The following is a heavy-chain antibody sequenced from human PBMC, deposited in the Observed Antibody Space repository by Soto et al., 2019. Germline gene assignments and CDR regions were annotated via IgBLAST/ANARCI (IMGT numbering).Heavy chain of an antibody. CDR1: GFTFSDHY. CDR3: ARELRLYDYYMDV. CDR2: TRNKANSYTT. Sequence: GGSLRLSCAASGFTFSDHYMDWVRQAPGKGLEWVGRTRNKANSYTTEYAASVKCRFTSSSDDSKNSLYLQMNSLKTEDTAVYYCARELRLYDYYMDVWGKGTTVTVSS. J-gene: IGHJ6*03. V-gene: IGHV3-72*01. D-gene: IGHD4-17*01.